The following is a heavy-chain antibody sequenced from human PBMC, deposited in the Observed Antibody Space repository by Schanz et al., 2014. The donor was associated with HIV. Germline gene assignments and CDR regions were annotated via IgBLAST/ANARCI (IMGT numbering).Heavy chain of an antibody. J-gene: IGHJ4*02. CDR2: IWYDGSNK. CDR3: VRRQWVAPDY. CDR1: GFTFSSYG. Sequence: QVQLVESGGGVVQPGRSLRLSCAASGFTFSSYGMHWVRQAPGKGLEWVAVIWYDGSNKYYADSVKGRFTISRDNSRKTLYLQMNSLRAEDTALYYCVRRQWVAPDYWGQGTLVTVSS. D-gene: IGHD6-19*01. V-gene: IGHV3-33*01.